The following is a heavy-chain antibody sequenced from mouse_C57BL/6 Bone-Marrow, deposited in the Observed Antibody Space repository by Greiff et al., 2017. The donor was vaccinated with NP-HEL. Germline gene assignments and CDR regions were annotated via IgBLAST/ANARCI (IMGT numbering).Heavy chain of an antibody. D-gene: IGHD1-1*01. CDR2: IDPSDSYT. Sequence: QLQQPGAELVRPGTSVKLSCKASGYTFTSYWMHWVKQRPGQGLEWIGVIDPSDSYTNYNQKFKGKATLTVDTSSSTAYMQLSSLTSEDSAVYYCARSYYYVPYYFDYWGQGTTLTVSS. J-gene: IGHJ2*01. CDR1: GYTFTSYW. CDR3: ARSYYYVPYYFDY. V-gene: IGHV1-59*01.